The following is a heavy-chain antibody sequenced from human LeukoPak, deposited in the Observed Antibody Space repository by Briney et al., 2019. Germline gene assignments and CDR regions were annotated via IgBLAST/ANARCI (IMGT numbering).Heavy chain of an antibody. CDR1: GYTFTSYG. D-gene: IGHD3-3*01. CDR3: ARVVRFLEWLLSPGYYFDY. CDR2: INPNSGGT. J-gene: IGHJ4*02. Sequence: GASVKVSCKVSGYTFTSYGISWVRQAPGQGLEWMGWINPNSGGTNYAQKFQGRVTMTRETSISTAYMGLSRLRSDDTAVYYCARVVRFLEWLLSPGYYFDYWGQGTLVTVSS. V-gene: IGHV1-2*02.